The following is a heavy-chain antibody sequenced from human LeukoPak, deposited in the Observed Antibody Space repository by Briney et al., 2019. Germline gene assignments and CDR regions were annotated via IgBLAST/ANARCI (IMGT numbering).Heavy chain of an antibody. CDR2: ISYDGSNK. CDR1: GFTFSSYA. V-gene: IGHV3-30-3*01. CDR3: ARIPSVGVDY. Sequence: GRSLRLSCAASGFTFSSYAMHWVRQAPGKGLEWVAVISYDGSNKYYADSVKGRFTISRDNSKNTLYLQMNSLRAEDTAVYYCARIPSVGVDYWGQGTLVTVSS. D-gene: IGHD1-26*01. J-gene: IGHJ4*02.